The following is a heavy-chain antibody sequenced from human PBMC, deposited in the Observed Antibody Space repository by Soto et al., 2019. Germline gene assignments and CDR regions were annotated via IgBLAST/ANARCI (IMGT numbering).Heavy chain of an antibody. D-gene: IGHD2-15*01. J-gene: IGHJ4*01. Sequence: PGGSLRLSCAAPGFTFSNAWMSWVRQAPGKGLEWVGRIKSKKDGGTTDYAAPVKGRFTISRDDSKHTLYLQMNSLKTEDTAVYYCTTDRSVEDIVVVVAAKPRAFFDYWGQGTLVTVSS. CDR2: IKSKKDGGTT. CDR3: TTDRSVEDIVVVVAAKPRAFFDY. CDR1: GFTFSNAW. V-gene: IGHV3-15*01.